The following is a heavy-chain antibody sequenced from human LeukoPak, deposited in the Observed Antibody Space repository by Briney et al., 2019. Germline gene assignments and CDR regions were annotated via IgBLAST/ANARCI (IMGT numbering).Heavy chain of an antibody. CDR3: ARDSSARGFH. V-gene: IGHV4-39*07. D-gene: IGHD6-25*01. CDR2: IYYSGST. Sequence: PSETLSLTCTVSGGSISSSSYYWGWIRQPPGKGLEWIGSIYYSGSTYYNPSPKSRVTISVDTSKNQFSLKLSSVTAADTAVYYCARDSSARGFHWGQGTLVTVSS. J-gene: IGHJ4*02. CDR1: GGSISSSSYY.